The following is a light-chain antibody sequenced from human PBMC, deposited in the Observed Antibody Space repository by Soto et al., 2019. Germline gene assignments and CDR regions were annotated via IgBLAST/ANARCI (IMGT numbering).Light chain of an antibody. V-gene: IGKV1-5*03. CDR3: QPYNSYPWT. Sequence: DIQMTQSPSTLSASVGDRVTITGRASQSISSWLAWYQPKPGKAPKLLIYKASSLESGVPLRFSVSGSGTEFTLASNSLQPDDFATYYGQPYNSYPWTLGQGTKVEIK. CDR1: QSISSW. CDR2: KAS. J-gene: IGKJ1*01.